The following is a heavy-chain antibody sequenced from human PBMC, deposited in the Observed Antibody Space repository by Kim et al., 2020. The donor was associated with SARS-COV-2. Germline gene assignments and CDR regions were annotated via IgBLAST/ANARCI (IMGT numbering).Heavy chain of an antibody. CDR3: ARLQLARDDYYYGMDV. J-gene: IGHJ6*01. V-gene: IGHV4-39*01. Sequence: SETLSLTCTVSGGSISSSCYYWGWIRQPPGKGLEWIGSIYYSGSTYYNPSLKSRVTISVDTSKNQFSLKLSSVTAADTAVYYCARLQLARDDYYYGMDV. CDR1: GGSISSSCYY. CDR2: IYYSGST. D-gene: IGHD5-18*01.